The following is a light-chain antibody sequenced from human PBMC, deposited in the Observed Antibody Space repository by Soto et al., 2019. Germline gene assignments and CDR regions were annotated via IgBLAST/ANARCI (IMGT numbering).Light chain of an antibody. CDR3: QQYGSSPT. V-gene: IGKV3-20*01. Sequence: ILLTQSPGTLSLSPGERATLSCRASQRVSTCYSGWYQQKPGQPPRLLSYATSSRATGIPDRFSGSVSGTDFILTISRLEPEDFAVYYCQQYGSSPTFGQGTKVEI. CDR1: QRVSTCY. J-gene: IGKJ1*01. CDR2: ATS.